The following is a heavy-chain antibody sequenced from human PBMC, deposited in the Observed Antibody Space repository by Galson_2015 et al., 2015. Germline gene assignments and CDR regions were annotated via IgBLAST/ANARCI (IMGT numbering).Heavy chain of an antibody. Sequence: SLRLSCAVSGFTVSNNNMNWVRQAPGKGLEWVSVIYSGGSTSYTDSVKGRFSISRASSKNTIYLQMNSLRAEDTAVYYCAILMTTVTQIDYWGQGTLVTVSS. CDR2: IYSGGST. CDR3: AILMTTVTQIDY. CDR1: GFTVSNNN. J-gene: IGHJ4*02. V-gene: IGHV3-53*01. D-gene: IGHD4-17*01.